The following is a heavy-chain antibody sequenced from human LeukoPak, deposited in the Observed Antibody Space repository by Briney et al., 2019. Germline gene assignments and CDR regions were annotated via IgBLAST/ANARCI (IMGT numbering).Heavy chain of an antibody. CDR1: GFTFSNYW. J-gene: IGHJ4*02. V-gene: IGHV3-74*01. D-gene: IGHD3-22*01. Sequence: GGSLRLSCAASGFTFSNYWMSWVRQAPGKGLVWVSRINSDGSSRHYADSVKGRFTISRDNAKNTLHLQMTSLRAEDTAVYYCARGGPDSSDYSSLFDYWGRGILVTVSS. CDR2: INSDGSSR. CDR3: ARGGPDSSDYSSLFDY.